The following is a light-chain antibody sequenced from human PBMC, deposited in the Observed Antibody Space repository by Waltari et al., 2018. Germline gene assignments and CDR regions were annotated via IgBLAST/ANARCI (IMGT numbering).Light chain of an antibody. Sequence: QSVLTQPPSASETPGQRVIISCSGSISKLGSNYLYWYQQLPGTAPKLLIYRNNQRPSGVPDRFSGSKSGTSASLAISGLRSEDEGVYYCASWDESHYVFGSGTRVTVV. J-gene: IGLJ1*01. CDR2: RNN. V-gene: IGLV1-47*01. CDR1: ISKLGSNY. CDR3: ASWDESHYV.